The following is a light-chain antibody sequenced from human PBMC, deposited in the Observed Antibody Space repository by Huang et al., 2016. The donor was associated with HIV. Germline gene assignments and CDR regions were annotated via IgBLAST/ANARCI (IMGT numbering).Light chain of an antibody. CDR1: QSIHNY. Sequence: DIQMTQSPSSLSASVGDRVTITCRASQSIHNYLNWYQQKPGKAPKLLIYGASSLQSGVPSRVSGSGSGTDFTLTISSLQPEDFATYYCQQSYSTPLSMTFGPGTTVDIK. V-gene: IGKV1-39*01. J-gene: IGKJ3*01. CDR3: QQSYSTPLSMT. CDR2: GAS.